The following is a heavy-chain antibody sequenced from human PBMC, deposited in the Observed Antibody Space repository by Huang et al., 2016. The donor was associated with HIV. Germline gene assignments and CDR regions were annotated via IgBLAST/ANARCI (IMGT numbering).Heavy chain of an antibody. V-gene: IGHV1-46*01. Sequence: QVQLVQSGAEVKRPGASVKVSCKASGYTFITYYIHWVRQAPGQGLAWMGVLNPSGGTTSYAQKFQGRVTMTGDTSTSTVYMEVSSLRSDDTAVYFCARGDVDTAMLLDYWGQGTLVTVAS. CDR2: LNPSGGTT. D-gene: IGHD5-18*01. CDR3: ARGDVDTAMLLDY. J-gene: IGHJ4*02. CDR1: GYTFITYY.